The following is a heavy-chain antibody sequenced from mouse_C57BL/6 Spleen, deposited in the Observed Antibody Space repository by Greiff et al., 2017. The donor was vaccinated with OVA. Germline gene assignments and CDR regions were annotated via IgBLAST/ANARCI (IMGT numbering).Heavy chain of an antibody. D-gene: IGHD2-4*01. V-gene: IGHV14-2*01. CDR1: GFNIKDYY. Sequence: EVQLQQSGAELVKPGASVKLSCTASGFNIKDYYMHWVKQRTEQGLEWIGRIDPEDGETKYAPNFQGKATITADTSSNTAYLQLSSLTSEDTAVYYCARNYDYAFAYWGQGTLVTVSA. J-gene: IGHJ3*01. CDR3: ARNYDYAFAY. CDR2: IDPEDGET.